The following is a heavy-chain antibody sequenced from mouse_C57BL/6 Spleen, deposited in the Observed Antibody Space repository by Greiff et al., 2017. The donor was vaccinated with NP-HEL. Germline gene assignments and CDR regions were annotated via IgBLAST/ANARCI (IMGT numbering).Heavy chain of an antibody. CDR2: INPSNGGT. CDR1: GYTFTSYW. Sequence: VQLQQSGTELVKPGASVKLSCKASGYTFTSYWMHWVKQRPGQGLEWIGNINPSNGGTNYNEKFKSKATLTVDKSSSTAYMQLSSLTSEDSAVDYCARSRVTTVVATDWYFGGWGTGATVTVYS. J-gene: IGHJ1*03. CDR3: ARSRVTTVVATDWYFGG. D-gene: IGHD1-1*01. V-gene: IGHV1-53*01.